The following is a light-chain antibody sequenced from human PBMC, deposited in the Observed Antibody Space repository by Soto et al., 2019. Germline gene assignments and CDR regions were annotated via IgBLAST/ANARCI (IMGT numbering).Light chain of an antibody. CDR1: QSVTNN. CDR2: GAS. J-gene: IGKJ4*01. V-gene: IGKV3-20*01. Sequence: EIVLTQSPGTLSLSPGERATLSCRASQSVTNNLAWYQQKPGQAPRLLIYGASSRATGIPDRFSGGGSGTDFTLTISRLEPEDFAVYYCQQYGTSPLLTFGGGTKVDIK. CDR3: QQYGTSPLLT.